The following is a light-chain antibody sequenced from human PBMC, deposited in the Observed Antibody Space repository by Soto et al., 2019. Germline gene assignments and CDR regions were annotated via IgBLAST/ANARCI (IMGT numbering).Light chain of an antibody. CDR1: QNIDKNY. CDR2: GAS. Sequence: EIVLTQSPGTLSLSPGESATLSCRASQNIDKNYLAWFQHKPGQAPSLLIYGASGRATGIPDRFSGSGFGTDYTLTISSLEPEDFAVYYCQQRSKWRTFGQGTKVDIK. J-gene: IGKJ1*01. CDR3: QQRSKWRT. V-gene: IGKV3D-20*02.